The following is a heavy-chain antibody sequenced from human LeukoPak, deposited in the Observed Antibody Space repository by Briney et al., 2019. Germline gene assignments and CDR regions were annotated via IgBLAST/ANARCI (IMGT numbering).Heavy chain of an antibody. V-gene: IGHV3-23*01. J-gene: IGHJ4*02. CDR3: AKRSTYCSSITCSDFDH. D-gene: IGHD2-2*01. Sequence: GGSLRLSCAASGITFSIYAMTWVRQAPGKGLEWVSLISGSGDSTYYADSVKGRFTISRDNSKNTLYLQMNSLRAEDTAVYYCAKRSTYCSSITCSDFDHWGQGTLVTVSS. CDR2: ISGSGDST. CDR1: GITFSIYA.